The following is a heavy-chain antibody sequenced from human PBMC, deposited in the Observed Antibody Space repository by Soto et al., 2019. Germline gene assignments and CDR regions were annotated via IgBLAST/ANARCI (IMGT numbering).Heavy chain of an antibody. J-gene: IGHJ4*02. CDR3: ARTLISGWQYYFDY. CDR2: INPNSGGT. Sequence: QVQLVQSGAEVKKLGASVKVSCKASGYTFTGYYMHWVRQAPGQGLEWMGWINPNSGGTNYAQKFQGWVTMTRDTSISTAYMELSRLRSDDTAVYYCARTLISGWQYYFDYWGQGTLVTVSS. CDR1: GYTFTGYY. D-gene: IGHD6-19*01. V-gene: IGHV1-2*04.